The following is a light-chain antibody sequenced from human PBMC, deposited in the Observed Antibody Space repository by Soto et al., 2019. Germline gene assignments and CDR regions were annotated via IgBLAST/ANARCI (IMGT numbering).Light chain of an antibody. Sequence: IQLTQCPSSLSASVGDRVTITCRASQDISSSLGWYQQKPGKAPKLLIYAASILQSGVPSRFSGSGFGTDFTLTISSLQAEDFASYFCQQLRSYPSTFGGGTKVEIK. V-gene: IGKV1-9*01. CDR3: QQLRSYPST. CDR1: QDISSS. J-gene: IGKJ4*01. CDR2: AAS.